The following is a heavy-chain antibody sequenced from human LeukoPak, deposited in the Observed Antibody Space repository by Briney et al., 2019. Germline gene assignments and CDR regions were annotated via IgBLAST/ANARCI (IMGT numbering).Heavy chain of an antibody. CDR2: ISSNGGST. CDR3: ARDQVAAAGARDFDF. V-gene: IGHV3-64D*09. D-gene: IGHD6-13*01. CDR1: GFTFSSYA. J-gene: IGHJ4*02. Sequence: GGSLRLSCSASGFTFSSYAMHWVRQAPGKGLEYVSAISSNGGSTYYADSVKGRFTISRDNSENTLYLQMSSLRAEDTAVYYCARDQVAAAGARDFDFWGQGTLVTVSS.